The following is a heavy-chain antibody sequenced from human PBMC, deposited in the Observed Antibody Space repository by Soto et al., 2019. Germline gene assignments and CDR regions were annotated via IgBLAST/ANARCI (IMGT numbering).Heavy chain of an antibody. CDR1: GGSISGHY. CDR2: IFYSGST. CDR3: ARVGSSGWSPDY. D-gene: IGHD6-19*01. J-gene: IGHJ4*02. Sequence: LFLTCSVSGGSISGHYWSWLRPSPGKGLEWIGYIFYSGSTNYNPSLKSRVTISVDTSKNQFSLKMSSVTVADTAVYYCARVGSSGWSPDYWCRGTRVIVS. V-gene: IGHV4-59*11.